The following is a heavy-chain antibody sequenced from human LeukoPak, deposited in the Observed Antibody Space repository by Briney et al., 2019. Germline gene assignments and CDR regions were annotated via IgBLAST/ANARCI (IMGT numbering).Heavy chain of an antibody. Sequence: PSETLSLTCTVSGGSISYYYWSWIRQPPGKGLEWIGYIYYSGSTYYNPSLKSRVTISVDTSKNQFSLKLSSVTAADTAVYYCARRITIFGVVIMHDAFDIWGQGTMVTVSS. CDR2: IYYSGST. V-gene: IGHV4-59*04. D-gene: IGHD3-3*01. J-gene: IGHJ3*02. CDR1: GGSISYYY. CDR3: ARRITIFGVVIMHDAFDI.